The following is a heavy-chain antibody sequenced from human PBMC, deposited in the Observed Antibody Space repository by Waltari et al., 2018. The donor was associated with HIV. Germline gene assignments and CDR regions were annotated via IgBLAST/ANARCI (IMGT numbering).Heavy chain of an antibody. D-gene: IGHD3-3*01. V-gene: IGHV4-39*07. CDR3: ARDQRGDYNCWSLPNHNYGMDG. CDR1: GGSISSSKYY. J-gene: IGHJ6*02. Sequence: LQLQESGPGLVKPSETLSLTCTVSGGSISSSKYYWTWIRQSPGKGLEWIGNVYYKGDNNYKPTLKSRVAITVEASKKQFFLALYAVTAADTATYFCARDQRGDYNCWSLPNHNYGMDGWGQGTTVSVSS. CDR2: VYYKGDN.